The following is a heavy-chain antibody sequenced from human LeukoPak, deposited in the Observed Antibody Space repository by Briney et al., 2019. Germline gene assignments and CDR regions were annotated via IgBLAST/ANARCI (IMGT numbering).Heavy chain of an antibody. V-gene: IGHV1-24*01. CDR3: ATGKSLRYFDWFLY. D-gene: IGHD3-9*01. J-gene: IGHJ4*02. CDR2: FDPEDGET. Sequence: ASVKVSCKVSGYTLTELSMRWVRQAPGKGLEWMGGFDPEDGETIYAQKFQGRVTMTEDTSTDTAYMELSSLRSEDTAVYYCATGKSLRYFDWFLYWGQGTLVTVSS. CDR1: GYTLTELS.